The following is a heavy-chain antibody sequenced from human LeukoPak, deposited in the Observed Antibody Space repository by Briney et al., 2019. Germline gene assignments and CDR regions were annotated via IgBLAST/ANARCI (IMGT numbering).Heavy chain of an antibody. J-gene: IGHJ4*02. Sequence: PSETLSLTCTVSGGSISSSNYYWGWIRQPAGKGLEWIGRIYTSGSTNYNPSLKSRVTISVDTSKNQFSLKLSSVTAADTAVYYCARASLVLWMDYWGQGTLVTVSS. CDR3: ARASLVLWMDY. D-gene: IGHD2-21*01. V-gene: IGHV4-61*02. CDR1: GGSISSSNYY. CDR2: IYTSGST.